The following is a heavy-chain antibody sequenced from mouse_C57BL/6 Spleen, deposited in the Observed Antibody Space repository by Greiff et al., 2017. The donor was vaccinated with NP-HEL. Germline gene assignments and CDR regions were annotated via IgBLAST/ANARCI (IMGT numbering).Heavy chain of an antibody. CDR2: IYPRSGNT. V-gene: IGHV1-81*01. CDR3: ARDSNYDYYAMDY. Sequence: QVQLQQSGAELARPGASVKLSCKASGYTFTSYGISWVKQRTGQGLEWIGEIYPRSGNTYYNEKFNGKATLTADKSSSTAYMELRSLTSEDSAVYFCARDSNYDYYAMDYWGQGTSVTVSS. CDR1: GYTFTSYG. J-gene: IGHJ4*01. D-gene: IGHD2-5*01.